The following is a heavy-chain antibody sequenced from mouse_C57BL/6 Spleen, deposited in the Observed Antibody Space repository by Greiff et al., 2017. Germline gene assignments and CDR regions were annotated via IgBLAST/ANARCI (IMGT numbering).Heavy chain of an antibody. CDR2: IDPSDSYT. V-gene: IGHV1-69*01. CDR3: ARRYGSYFDY. J-gene: IGHJ2*01. D-gene: IGHD2-14*01. CDR1: GYTFTSYW. Sequence: QVQLQQPGAELVMPGASVKLSCKASGYTFTSYWMHWVKQRPGQGLEWIGEIDPSDSYTNYTQKFKGKSTLTVDNSSSTAYMQLSSLTSEDSAVYYCARRYGSYFDYWGKGTTLTVSS.